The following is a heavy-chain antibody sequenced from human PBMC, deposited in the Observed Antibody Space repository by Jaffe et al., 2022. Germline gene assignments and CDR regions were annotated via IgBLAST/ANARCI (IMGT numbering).Heavy chain of an antibody. CDR3: AKNRGSYYYMDV. J-gene: IGHJ6*03. CDR1: GFTFSNYG. V-gene: IGHV3-30*02. CDR2: IGYDGSNK. Sequence: QVQLVESGGGVVQPGGSLRLSCAASGFTFSNYGMHWVRQAPGKGLEWVAFIGYDGSNKYYADSVKGRFTISRDNSKNTLYLQMNSLRVEDTAVYYCAKNRGSYYYMDVWGKGTTVTVSS. D-gene: IGHD3-10*01.